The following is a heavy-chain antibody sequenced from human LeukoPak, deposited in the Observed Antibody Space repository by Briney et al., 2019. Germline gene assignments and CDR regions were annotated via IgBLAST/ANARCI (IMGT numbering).Heavy chain of an antibody. CDR2: INPNSGGT. D-gene: IGHD6-6*01. V-gene: IGHV1-2*04. CDR3: ARGAHHSSSRGEFDY. CDR1: GYTFTGYY. Sequence: ASVKVSCKASGYTFTGYYVHWVRQAPGQGLEWMGWINPNSGGTNYAQKFQGWVAMTRDTSISTAYMELSRLRSDDTAVYYCARGAHHSSSRGEFDYWGQGTLVTVSS. J-gene: IGHJ4*02.